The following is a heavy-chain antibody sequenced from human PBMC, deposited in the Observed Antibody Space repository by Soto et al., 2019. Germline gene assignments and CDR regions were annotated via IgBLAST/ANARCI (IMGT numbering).Heavy chain of an antibody. J-gene: IGHJ4*02. D-gene: IGHD4-17*01. V-gene: IGHV1-8*01. Sequence: QVRLVQSGAGVKKPGASVRVSCRASGSPFPSYVITGVRRAPGHGLGWMGWMNPNSGNTGYAQKFQGRVTMTRNTSISTAYMELSSLRSEDTAVYYCARVYAVTTAHDYWGQGTLVTVSS. CDR1: GSPFPSYV. CDR3: ARVYAVTTAHDY. CDR2: MNPNSGNT.